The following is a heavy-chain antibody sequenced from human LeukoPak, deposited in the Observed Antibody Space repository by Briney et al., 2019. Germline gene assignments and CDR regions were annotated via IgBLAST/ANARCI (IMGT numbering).Heavy chain of an antibody. Sequence: SETLSLTCTVSGGSISSYYWSWIRQPPGKGLEWIGYIYYSGSTNYNPSLKSRVTISVDTSKNQFSLKLSSVTAADTAEYYCAKEVTMVRGVTRLFDPWGQGTLVTVSS. V-gene: IGHV4-59*01. CDR2: IYYSGST. CDR3: AKEVTMVRGVTRLFDP. D-gene: IGHD3-10*01. CDR1: GGSISSYY. J-gene: IGHJ5*02.